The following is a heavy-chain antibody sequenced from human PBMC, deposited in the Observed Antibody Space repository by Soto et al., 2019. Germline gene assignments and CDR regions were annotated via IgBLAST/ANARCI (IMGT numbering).Heavy chain of an antibody. D-gene: IGHD6-19*01. Sequence: SGPTLVNPTQTLTLTCTFSGFSLSTSGVGVGWIRQPPGKALEWLALIYWDDDKRYSPSLKSRLTITKDTSKNQVVLTMTNMDPVDTATYYCAHTNKYSSGWYRGPDAFDIWGQGTMVTVSS. CDR2: IYWDDDK. V-gene: IGHV2-5*02. J-gene: IGHJ3*02. CDR3: AHTNKYSSGWYRGPDAFDI. CDR1: GFSLSTSGVG.